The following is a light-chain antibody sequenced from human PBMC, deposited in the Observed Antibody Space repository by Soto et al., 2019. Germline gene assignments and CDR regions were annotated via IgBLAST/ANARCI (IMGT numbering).Light chain of an antibody. J-gene: IGKJ5*01. CDR3: QQFNSLIT. CDR2: AAS. V-gene: IGKV1-13*02. Sequence: AIQLTQSPSSLSASVGDRVTITCRASQGISSALAWYQQQPGKAPKLLIYAASSLESGVPSRFSGSGSGTDFTLTSSSLQHEYFATYYCQQFNSLITFGQGTRLEIK. CDR1: QGISSA.